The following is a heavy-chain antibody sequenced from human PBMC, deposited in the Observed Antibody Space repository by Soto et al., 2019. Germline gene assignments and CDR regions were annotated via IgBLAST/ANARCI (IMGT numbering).Heavy chain of an antibody. D-gene: IGHD3-22*01. V-gene: IGHV1-69*01. CDR1: ACTCSSYA. CDR2: IIPIVGTA. J-gene: IGHJ4*02. Sequence: PVKFSGKASACTCSSYAISLVRLSVGQGLEWMGGIIPIVGTANYAQKFQGRVTITADESTSKAYMELSSLRSEDPAVYYCAPLEGSYDSSGYSDYWAKGILVTVS. CDR3: APLEGSYDSSGYSDY.